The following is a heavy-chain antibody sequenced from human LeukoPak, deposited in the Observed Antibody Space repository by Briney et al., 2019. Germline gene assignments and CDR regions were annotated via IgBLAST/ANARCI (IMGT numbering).Heavy chain of an antibody. J-gene: IGHJ5*02. Sequence: SETLSLTCTVSDDSISSTFYYLGWIRQPPGEGLEWIGSVFYNGKTYYNPSLESRIAIFVDTSKNHFSLQLSPVTAADTAVYYCARQGARENWFDPWGQGTLVTVSS. V-gene: IGHV4-39*01. CDR2: VFYNGKT. CDR1: DDSISSTFYY. CDR3: ARQGARENWFDP.